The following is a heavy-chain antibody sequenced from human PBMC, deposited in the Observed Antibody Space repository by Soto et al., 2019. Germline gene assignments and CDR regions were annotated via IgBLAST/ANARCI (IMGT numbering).Heavy chain of an antibody. Sequence: GGSLRLSCAASGFTFDDYAMHWVRQAPGKGLEWVSGISWNSGSIGYADSVKGRFTISRDNAKNSLYLQMNSLRAEDTALYYCAKDIESSGWYRYYFDYWGQGTLVTVSS. D-gene: IGHD6-19*01. V-gene: IGHV3-9*01. CDR3: AKDIESSGWYRYYFDY. CDR2: ISWNSGSI. J-gene: IGHJ4*02. CDR1: GFTFDDYA.